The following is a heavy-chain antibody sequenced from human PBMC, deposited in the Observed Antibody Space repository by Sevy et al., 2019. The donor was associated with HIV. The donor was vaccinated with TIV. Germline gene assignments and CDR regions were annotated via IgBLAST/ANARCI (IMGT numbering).Heavy chain of an antibody. D-gene: IGHD6-19*01. V-gene: IGHV3-9*01. Sequence: GGSLRLSCVASGFTFDDYAMHWVRQAPGKGLEWVSGISWNSGSIGYADSVKGRFTISRDNAKNSLYLQMNSLRAEDTALYYCAKGGIIAVAGKTEYFQHWGQGTLVTVSS. J-gene: IGHJ1*01. CDR1: GFTFDDYA. CDR2: ISWNSGSI. CDR3: AKGGIIAVAGKTEYFQH.